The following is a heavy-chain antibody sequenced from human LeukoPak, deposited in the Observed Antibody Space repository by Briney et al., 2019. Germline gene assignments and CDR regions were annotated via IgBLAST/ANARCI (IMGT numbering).Heavy chain of an antibody. CDR2: IYTSGST. CDR3: ARGSYGSGSYYYYYYYGMDV. CDR1: GGSISSYY. J-gene: IGHJ6*02. Sequence: SETLSLTCTVSGGSISSYYWSWIRQPAGKGLEWIGRIYTSGSTNYNPSLKSRVTMSVDTSKNQFSLKLSSVTAADTAVYYCARGSYGSGSYYYYYYYGMDVWGQGATVTVSS. V-gene: IGHV4-4*07. D-gene: IGHD3-10*01.